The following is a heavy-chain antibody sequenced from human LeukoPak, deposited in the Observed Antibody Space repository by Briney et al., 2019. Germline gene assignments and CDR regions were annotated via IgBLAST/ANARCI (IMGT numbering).Heavy chain of an antibody. CDR2: IRYDGSNQ. CDR1: GFMFSSYG. CDR3: AKAKYSYELDFDP. D-gene: IGHD5-18*01. J-gene: IGHJ5*02. V-gene: IGHV3-30*02. Sequence: GGSLRLSCAASGFMFSSYGMNWVRQAPGKGLEWVAFIRYDGSNQYYADSVKGRFTISRDNSKNTLYLQMNSLRAEDTAVYYCAKAKYSYELDFDPWGQGTLVTVSS.